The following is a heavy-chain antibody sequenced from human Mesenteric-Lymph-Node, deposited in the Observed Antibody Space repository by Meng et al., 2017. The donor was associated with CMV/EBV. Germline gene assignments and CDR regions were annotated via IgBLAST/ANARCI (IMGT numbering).Heavy chain of an antibody. CDR1: GYTFTSYS. CDR3: ARIAVWGSEYFDS. Sequence: CKASGYTFTSYSFSWVRQAPGQGLEWLGWINTYNSNTHYAQSLQGRVTMTTDTSTSTAYMELGSLRSDDTAVYYCARIAVWGSEYFDSWGQGTLVTVSS. V-gene: IGHV1-18*01. D-gene: IGHD7-27*01. CDR2: INTYNSNT. J-gene: IGHJ4*02.